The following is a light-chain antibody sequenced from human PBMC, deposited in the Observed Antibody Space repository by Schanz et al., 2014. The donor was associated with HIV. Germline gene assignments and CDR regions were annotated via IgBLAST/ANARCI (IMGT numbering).Light chain of an antibody. CDR3: QQRRNWLT. CDR2: DAS. CDR1: QTVSSNS. J-gene: IGKJ4*01. V-gene: IGKV3-11*01. Sequence: EIVLTQSPVILSLSPGERATLSCRASQTVSSNSLGWYQQKRGQVPRLLIYDASNRASGIPARFSGSGSGXAFNLTISSLEPEXXAVYYCQQRRNWLTFGGGTKVQIK.